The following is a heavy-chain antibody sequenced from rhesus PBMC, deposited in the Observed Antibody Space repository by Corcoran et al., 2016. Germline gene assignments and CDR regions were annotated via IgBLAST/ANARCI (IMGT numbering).Heavy chain of an antibody. J-gene: IGHJ4*01. CDR2: INSGEGST. D-gene: IGHD1-44*02. Sequence: EVQLVETGGGLVQPGGSLKLSCAAPGFTFSSYGMSWVRQAQGKGLAWVSAINSGEGSTYYANSGQGRFTLYRDNSKNPLSLQMNSLRAEDTAVYYCAKEGYGWEPPYWGQGVLVTVSS. CDR3: AKEGYGWEPPY. CDR1: GFTFSSYG. V-gene: IGHV3S5*01.